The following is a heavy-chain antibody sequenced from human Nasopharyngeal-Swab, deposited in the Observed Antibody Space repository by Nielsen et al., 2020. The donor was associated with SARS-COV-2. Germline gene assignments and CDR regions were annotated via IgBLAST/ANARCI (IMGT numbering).Heavy chain of an antibody. V-gene: IGHV1-8*03. CDR1: GYTFTSYD. CDR3: ARSNNVLAPNYYGMDV. D-gene: IGHD1-14*01. J-gene: IGHJ6*02. CDR2: MNPNSGNT. Sequence: ASVQVSCKASGYTFTSYDIHWVRQAAGQGLEWMGWMNPNSGNTGYAQRFQGRVTLTRITSMNIAYMELSSLRFEDTAIYSCARSNNVLAPNYYGMDVWGQGTTVTVSS.